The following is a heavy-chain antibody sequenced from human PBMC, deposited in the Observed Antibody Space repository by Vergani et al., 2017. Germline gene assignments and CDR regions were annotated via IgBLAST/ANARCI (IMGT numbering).Heavy chain of an antibody. CDR3: ARAFRGCFSSTSCQRPHVGFDP. J-gene: IGHJ5*02. Sequence: QVQLVQSGAEVKKPGSSVKVSCKASGGTFSSYAISWVRQAPGQGLEWMGGIIPIFGTANYAQKLQGRVTITADESPSTAYMELSSLRSEYTAVYYCARAFRGCFSSTSCQRPHVGFDPWGQGTLVTVSA. CDR1: GGTFSSYA. V-gene: IGHV1-69*12. D-gene: IGHD2-2*03. CDR2: IIPIFGTA.